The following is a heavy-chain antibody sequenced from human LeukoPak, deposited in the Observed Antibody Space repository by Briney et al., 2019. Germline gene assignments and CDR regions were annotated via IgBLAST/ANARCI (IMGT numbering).Heavy chain of an antibody. V-gene: IGHV1-2*02. CDR3: VGDYDNYYYMDG. CDR1: GYTFTGYY. J-gene: IGHJ6*03. D-gene: IGHD2-21*02. Sequence: GASVKVSCKASGYTFTGYYMHWVRQAPGQGLEWMGWINPNSGGTNYAQKFQGRVTMTRDTSISTAYMELSRLRSDDTAVYYCVGDYDNYYYMDGWGEGTTVTVSS. CDR2: INPNSGGT.